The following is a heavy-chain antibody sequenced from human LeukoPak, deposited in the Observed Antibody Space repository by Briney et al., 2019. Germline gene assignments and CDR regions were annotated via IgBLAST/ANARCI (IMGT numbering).Heavy chain of an antibody. CDR3: ARELDSSGWYGYYYYGMDV. CDR1: GFTFNRFY. D-gene: IGHD6-19*01. V-gene: IGHV3-64*04. J-gene: IGHJ6*02. Sequence: HSGGSLRLSCSASGFTFNRFYLHWVRQAPGKGLEFVSHISSNGATTYYADSVKGRFTISRDNSKNTLYLQMNSLRAEDTAVYYCARELDSSGWYGYYYYGMDVWGQGTTVTVSS. CDR2: ISSNGATT.